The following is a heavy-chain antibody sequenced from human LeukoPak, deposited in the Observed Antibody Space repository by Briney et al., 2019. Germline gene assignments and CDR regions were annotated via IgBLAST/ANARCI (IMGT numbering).Heavy chain of an antibody. D-gene: IGHD3-10*01. J-gene: IGHJ5*02. Sequence: PSETLSLTCTVSGGSISSYYWSWIRQPPGKGLEWIGYIYYSGSTNYNPSLKSRVTISVDTSKNQLSLKLSSVTAADTAVYYCARVGRDGNWFDPWGQGTLVTVSS. CDR3: ARVGRDGNWFDP. CDR1: GGSISSYY. CDR2: IYYSGST. V-gene: IGHV4-59*08.